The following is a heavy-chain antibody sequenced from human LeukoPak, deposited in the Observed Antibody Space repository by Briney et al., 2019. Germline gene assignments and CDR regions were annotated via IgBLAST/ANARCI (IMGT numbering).Heavy chain of an antibody. Sequence: ASVKVSCRASGYTFTSYYMHWVRQAPGQGLEWMGIINPSGGSTSYAQKFQGRVTMTRDTSTSTVYMELSSLRSEDTAVYYCATRAGWLRYVDYWGQGTLVTVSS. V-gene: IGHV1-46*01. CDR1: GYTFTSYY. CDR2: INPSGGST. CDR3: ATRAGWLRYVDY. D-gene: IGHD5-12*01. J-gene: IGHJ4*02.